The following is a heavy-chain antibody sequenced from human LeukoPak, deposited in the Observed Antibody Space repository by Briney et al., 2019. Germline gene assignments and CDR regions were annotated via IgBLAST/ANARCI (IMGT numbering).Heavy chain of an antibody. CDR2: GDYSGGT. V-gene: IGHV4-39*01. CDR1: GDSFSSVTDY. Sequence: NPSETLSLTCTVSGDSFSSVTDYWAWIRQPPGKGLEWIASGDYSGGTYYNPSLKSRVTISVDTSKNQFSLKLSSVTAADTAVYYCARHQPTAATFLDWFDPWGQGTLVTVSS. J-gene: IGHJ5*02. CDR3: ARHQPTAATFLDWFDP. D-gene: IGHD2-15*01.